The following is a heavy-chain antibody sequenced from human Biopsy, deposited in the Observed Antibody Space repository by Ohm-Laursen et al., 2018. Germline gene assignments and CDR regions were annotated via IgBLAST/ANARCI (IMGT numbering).Heavy chain of an antibody. V-gene: IGHV4-38-2*01. Sequence: SDTLSLTCAVSGYSVTNDYYWGWIRQPPGKGLERIGNIYYDGITYYNPSLKSRVAMSVDTSKNQFSLRLTSVTAADTAVYYCARVAGGYAYYYGMDVWGQGTTVIVSS. CDR2: IYYDGIT. CDR1: GYSVTNDYY. CDR3: ARVAGGYAYYYGMDV. J-gene: IGHJ6*02. D-gene: IGHD5-12*01.